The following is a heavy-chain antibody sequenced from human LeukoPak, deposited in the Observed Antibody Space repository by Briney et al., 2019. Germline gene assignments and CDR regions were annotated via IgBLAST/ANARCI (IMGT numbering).Heavy chain of an antibody. V-gene: IGHV3-21*01. CDR3: ARDLRSSGWYYFDY. Sequence: PGGSLRLSCAASGFTFSSYSMYWVRQAPGKGLEWVSSISSSSSYIYYADSVKGRFTISRDNAKNSLYLQMNSLRAEDTAVYYCARDLRSSGWYYFDYWGQGTLVTVSS. J-gene: IGHJ4*02. D-gene: IGHD6-19*01. CDR2: ISSSSSYI. CDR1: GFTFSSYS.